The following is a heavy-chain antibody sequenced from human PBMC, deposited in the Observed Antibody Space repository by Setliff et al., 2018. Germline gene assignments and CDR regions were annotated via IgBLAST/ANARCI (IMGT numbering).Heavy chain of an antibody. J-gene: IGHJ4*02. CDR2: INHSGST. D-gene: IGHD3-10*01. Sequence: PEETLSLTCAVSGGSISSSNWWSWIRQPPGKGLEWIGEINHSGSTYYNPSLKSRVTISVDTSKNQFSLELRSLTAADTALYYCARGGGYGSGGSFHNAPFDYWGQGMLVTVSS. V-gene: IGHV4-4*02. CDR3: ARGGGYGSGGSFHNAPFDY. CDR1: GGSISSSNW.